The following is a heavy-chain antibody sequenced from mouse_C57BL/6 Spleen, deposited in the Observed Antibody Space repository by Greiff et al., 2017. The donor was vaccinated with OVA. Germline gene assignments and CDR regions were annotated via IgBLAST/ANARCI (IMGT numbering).Heavy chain of an antibody. CDR3: ARLGAVVAPGFAY. J-gene: IGHJ3*01. D-gene: IGHD1-1*01. Sequence: EVQLQQSGPELVKPGASVKISCKASGYTFTDYYMNWVKQSHGKSLEWIGDINPNNGGTSYNQKFKGKATLTVDKSSSTAYMELRSLTSEDSAGYYCARLGAVVAPGFAYWGQGTLVTVSA. V-gene: IGHV1-26*01. CDR1: GYTFTDYY. CDR2: INPNNGGT.